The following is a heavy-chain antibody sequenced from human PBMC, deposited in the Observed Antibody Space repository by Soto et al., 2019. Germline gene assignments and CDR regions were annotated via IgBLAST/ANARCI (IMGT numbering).Heavy chain of an antibody. J-gene: IGHJ4*02. D-gene: IGHD6-19*01. CDR3: ARGSYYSGWV. V-gene: IGHV6-1*01. Sequence: PSQTLSLPCAISGDSVSSTSTAWSCIRQSPSRGLEWLGRTYYRSNWYTDYAVSVKSRITISPDTSKNQFSLQLNSVTPEDTAVYYCARGSYYSGWVWGQGTLVTVSS. CDR2: TYYRSNWYT. CDR1: GDSVSSTSTA.